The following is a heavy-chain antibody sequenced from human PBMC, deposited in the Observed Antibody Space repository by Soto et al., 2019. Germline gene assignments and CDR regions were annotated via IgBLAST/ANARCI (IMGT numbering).Heavy chain of an antibody. J-gene: IGHJ6*02. CDR1: GYTFTSYG. Sequence: ASVKVSCKASGYTFTSYGISWVRQAPGQGLEWMGWISAYNGNTNYAQKLQGRVTMTTDTSTSTAYMELRSLRSEDTAVYYCARVGSYYHNYYYGMDVWGQGTTVTVSS. CDR2: ISAYNGNT. CDR3: ARVGSYYHNYYYGMDV. D-gene: IGHD1-26*01. V-gene: IGHV1-18*01.